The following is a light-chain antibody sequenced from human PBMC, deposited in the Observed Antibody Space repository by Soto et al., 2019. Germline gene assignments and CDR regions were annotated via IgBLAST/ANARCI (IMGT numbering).Light chain of an antibody. CDR3: QQQNSYPRT. J-gene: IGKJ2*01. Sequence: DIPLTQSPSFLSASVGDRVTITCRASQGINIFLAWFQQKPGKAPNLLISDASTLETGVPSRFSGSGSETEFTLTITSLQPEDSATYYCQQQNSYPRTFGQGTKVEIK. CDR1: QGINIF. CDR2: DAS. V-gene: IGKV1-9*01.